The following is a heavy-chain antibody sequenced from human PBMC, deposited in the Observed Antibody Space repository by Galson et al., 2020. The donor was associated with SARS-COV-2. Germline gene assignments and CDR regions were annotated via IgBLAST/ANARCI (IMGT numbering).Heavy chain of an antibody. CDR1: GFTFSSYS. CDR3: ASYAYCGGDCYPTFDY. D-gene: IGHD2-21*01. J-gene: IGHJ4*02. Sequence: GGSLRLSCAASGFTFSSYSMNWVRQAPGKGLEWVSYISSSSSTIYYADSVKGRFTISRDNAKNSLYLQMNSLRAEDTAVYYCASYAYCGGDCYPTFDYWGQGTLVTVSS. CDR2: ISSSSSTI. V-gene: IGHV3-48*04.